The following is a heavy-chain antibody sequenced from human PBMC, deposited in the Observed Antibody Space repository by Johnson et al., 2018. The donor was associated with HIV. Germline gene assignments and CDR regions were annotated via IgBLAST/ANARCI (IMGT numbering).Heavy chain of an antibody. CDR1: GFTFSSYP. V-gene: IGHV3-30*09. J-gene: IGHJ3*02. Sequence: QVQLVESGGGVVQPGGSLRLSCAASGFTFSSYPMHWVRQTPGKGLEWLAFISFDGSNKYFGGSVEGRFDISRDNSKNTLYLQMNSLRAEDTAVYYCARAWGSRDILTALRGAFDIWGQGTMVTVSS. CDR2: ISFDGSNK. CDR3: ARAWGSRDILTALRGAFDI. D-gene: IGHD3-9*01.